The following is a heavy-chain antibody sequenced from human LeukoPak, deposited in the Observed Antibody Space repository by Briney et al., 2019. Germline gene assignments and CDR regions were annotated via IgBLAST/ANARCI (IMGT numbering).Heavy chain of an antibody. J-gene: IGHJ6*02. CDR3: ARDASKYGSYYFAMDV. CDR1: GGSVSSGSYY. V-gene: IGHV4-61*01. D-gene: IGHD4-11*01. CDR2: IYYSGDT. Sequence: KPSETLSLTCTVSGGSVSSGSYYWSWIRQPPGKGLEWIGYIYYSGDTNYNPSLKSRVTISVDTSRNQFSLRLSSVTAADTAVYYCARDASKYGSYYFAMDVWGQGTTVTVSS.